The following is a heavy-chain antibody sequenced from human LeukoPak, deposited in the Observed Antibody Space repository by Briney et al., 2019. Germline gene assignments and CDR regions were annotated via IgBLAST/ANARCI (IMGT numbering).Heavy chain of an antibody. CDR3: ARGHYDVLAASYKWTPDY. CDR2: ISTSGRTT. D-gene: IGHD3-9*01. CDR1: GFSFSSDE. V-gene: IGHV3-48*03. Sequence: PGGSLRLSCAASGFSFSSDELNWVRQAPGKGLEWLSYISTSGRTTYYADSVKGRFAISRDNAKNSLSLQLNSLRVEDTAVYYCARGHYDVLAASYKWTPDYWGQGTLVTVSS. J-gene: IGHJ4*02.